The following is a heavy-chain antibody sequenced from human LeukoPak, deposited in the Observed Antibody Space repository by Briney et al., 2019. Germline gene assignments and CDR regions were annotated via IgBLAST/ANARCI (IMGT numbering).Heavy chain of an antibody. V-gene: IGHV1-46*01. J-gene: IGHJ5*02. CDR3: ARGGNVVVPAGANWFDP. Sequence: GASVKVSCKASGYTFTGYYMHWVRQAPGQGLEWMGIINPSGGSTSYAQKFQGRVTMTRDMSTSTVYMELSSLRSEDTAVYYCARGGNVVVPAGANWFDPWGQGTLVTVSS. D-gene: IGHD2-2*01. CDR1: GYTFTGYY. CDR2: INPSGGST.